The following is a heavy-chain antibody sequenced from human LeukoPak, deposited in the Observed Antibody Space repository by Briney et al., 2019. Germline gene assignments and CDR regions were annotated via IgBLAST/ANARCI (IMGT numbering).Heavy chain of an antibody. J-gene: IGHJ4*02. V-gene: IGHV3-11*01. D-gene: IGHD2-15*01. CDR3: AKDPSGPPDY. CDR1: GFTFSDNY. CDR2: ISSSGNTT. Sequence: GGSLRLSCAASGFTFSDNYMSWIRQAPGKGLEWVSYISSSGNTTYNADSVKGRFTISRDNSKNTLYLQMNSLRAEDTAVYYCAKDPSGPPDYWGQGTLVTVSS.